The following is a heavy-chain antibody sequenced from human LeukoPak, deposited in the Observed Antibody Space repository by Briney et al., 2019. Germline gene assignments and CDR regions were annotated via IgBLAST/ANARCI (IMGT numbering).Heavy chain of an antibody. CDR3: ARVTMVRGVTYWFDP. V-gene: IGHV5-51*01. D-gene: IGHD3-10*01. J-gene: IGHJ5*02. CDR2: IYPGDFDT. CDR1: GYSFTSYW. Sequence: GESLKISCKGSGYSFTSYWIGWVRQMPGKGLEWMGIIYPGDFDTRYSPSFQGQVTISADKSISTAYLQWSSLKASDTAMYYCARVTMVRGVTYWFDPWGQGTLVTVSS.